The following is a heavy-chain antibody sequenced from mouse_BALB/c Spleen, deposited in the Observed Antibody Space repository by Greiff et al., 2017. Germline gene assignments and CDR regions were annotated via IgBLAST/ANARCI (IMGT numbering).Heavy chain of an antibody. D-gene: IGHD2-5*01. CDR2: IWAGGST. Sequence: VQRVESGPGLVAPSQSLSITCTVSGFSLTSYGVHWVRQPPGKGLEWLGVIWAGGSTNYNSALMSRLSISKDNSKSQVFLKMNSLQTDDTAMYYCARDRNYRFAYWGQGTLVTVSA. CDR1: GFSLTSYG. CDR3: ARDRNYRFAY. V-gene: IGHV2-9*02. J-gene: IGHJ3*01.